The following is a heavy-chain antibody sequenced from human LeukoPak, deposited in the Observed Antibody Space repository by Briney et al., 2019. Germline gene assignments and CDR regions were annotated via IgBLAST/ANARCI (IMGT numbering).Heavy chain of an antibody. J-gene: IGHJ5*02. CDR3: ARSTYPGIAVAARGGYNWFDP. D-gene: IGHD6-19*01. V-gene: IGHV4-59*08. Sequence: PSETLSLTCTVSGGSISSYYWSWIRQPPGKGLEWIGYIYYSGSTNYNPSLKSRVTISVDTSKNQFSLKLSSVTAADTAVYYCARSTYPGIAVAARGGYNWFDPWGQGTLVTVSS. CDR2: IYYSGST. CDR1: GGSISSYY.